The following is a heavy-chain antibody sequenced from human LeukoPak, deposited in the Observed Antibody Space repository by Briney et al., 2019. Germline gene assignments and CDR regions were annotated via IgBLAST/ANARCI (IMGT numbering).Heavy chain of an antibody. D-gene: IGHD3-10*01. CDR3: ARDVAGSGSL. V-gene: IGHV3-74*01. Sequence: GGSLRLSCAASGFTFSSYWMHWVRQVPGKGLVRVARINEHGSITDYVDSVKDRFTVSRDNAWNTLYLQMNSLRAEDTAVYYCARDVAGSGSLWGQGTLITVSS. CDR2: INEHGSIT. CDR1: GFTFSSYW. J-gene: IGHJ4*02.